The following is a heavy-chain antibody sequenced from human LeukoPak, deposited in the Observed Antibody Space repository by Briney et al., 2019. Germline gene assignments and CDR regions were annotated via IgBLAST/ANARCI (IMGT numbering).Heavy chain of an antibody. Sequence: SETLSLTCAVSGYSISSGYYWGWIRQPPGKGLEWIGSIYHRGSTYYNPSLKSRVTISVDTFKNQFSLKLSSVTAADTAVYYCARRRVTDYSYAFDIWGQGTMVTVSS. CDR2: IYHRGST. V-gene: IGHV4-38-2*01. CDR1: GYSISSGYY. J-gene: IGHJ3*02. D-gene: IGHD2-21*02. CDR3: ARRRVTDYSYAFDI.